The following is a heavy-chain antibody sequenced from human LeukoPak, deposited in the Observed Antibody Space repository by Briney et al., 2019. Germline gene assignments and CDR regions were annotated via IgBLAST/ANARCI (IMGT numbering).Heavy chain of an antibody. CDR1: GFTFSSYA. Sequence: GGSLRLSCAASGFTFSSYAMSWVRQAPGKGLEWVSGINWNGGSTGYADSVKGRFTISRDNAKNSLYLQMNSLRAEDTALYHCARGNTDFDPWGQGTLVTVSS. V-gene: IGHV3-20*01. CDR2: INWNGGST. J-gene: IGHJ5*02. D-gene: IGHD2/OR15-2a*01. CDR3: ARGNTDFDP.